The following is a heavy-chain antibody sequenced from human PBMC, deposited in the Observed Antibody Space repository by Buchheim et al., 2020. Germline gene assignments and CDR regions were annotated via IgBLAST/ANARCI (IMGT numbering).Heavy chain of an antibody. CDR2: ISGSGFRT. D-gene: IGHD2-21*01. CDR3: AKDILGMWYYFDY. CDR1: GFTSTNYA. V-gene: IGHV3-23*01. Sequence: EVQLLESGGGLVQPGGSLRLSCAASGFTSTNYAMSWVRQAPGKGLEWVSGISGSGFRTYYADSVKGRFTISRDNSKNTYLQMNSLRAEDTAIYYCAKDILGMWYYFDYWGQGAL. J-gene: IGHJ4*02.